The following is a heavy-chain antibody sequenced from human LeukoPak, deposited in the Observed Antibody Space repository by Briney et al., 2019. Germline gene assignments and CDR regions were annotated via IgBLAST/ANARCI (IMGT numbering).Heavy chain of an antibody. D-gene: IGHD3-9*01. Sequence: SETLSLTCAVYGGSFSGYYWSWIRQPPGKGLEWIGEINHSGSTNYNPSLKSRVTISVDTSKNQFSLKLSSVTAADTAVYYWARNDFDWLLPLWAQGTLVTVSS. CDR3: ARNDFDWLLPL. J-gene: IGHJ4*02. V-gene: IGHV4-34*01. CDR2: INHSGST. CDR1: GGSFSGYY.